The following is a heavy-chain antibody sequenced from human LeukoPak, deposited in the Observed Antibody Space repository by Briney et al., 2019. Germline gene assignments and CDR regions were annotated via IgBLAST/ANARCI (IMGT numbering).Heavy chain of an antibody. J-gene: IGHJ3*02. CDR3: AKPLFDSWLDAFDI. D-gene: IGHD5-24*01. Sequence: GGSLRLSCAASGFTFSSYWMHWVRQAPGKGLVWVSRINSDGSSTNYADSVKGRFTISRDNSKNTLYLQMNSLRAEDTAVYYCAKPLFDSWLDAFDIWGQGTMVTVSS. CDR1: GFTFSSYW. V-gene: IGHV3-74*01. CDR2: INSDGSST.